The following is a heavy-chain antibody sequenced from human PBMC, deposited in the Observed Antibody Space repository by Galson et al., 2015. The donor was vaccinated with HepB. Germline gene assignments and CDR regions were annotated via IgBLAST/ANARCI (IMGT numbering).Heavy chain of an antibody. D-gene: IGHD2-2*01. Sequence: SLRLSCAASGFTFSSYSMNWVRQAPGKGLEWVSSISGSSSYIYYADSVKGRFTISRDNAKNSLYLQMNSLRAEDTAVYYCARGDCSSTSCYAYETWGQGTLVTVSS. J-gene: IGHJ5*02. V-gene: IGHV3-21*01. CDR3: ARGDCSSTSCYAYET. CDR1: GFTFSSYS. CDR2: ISGSSSYI.